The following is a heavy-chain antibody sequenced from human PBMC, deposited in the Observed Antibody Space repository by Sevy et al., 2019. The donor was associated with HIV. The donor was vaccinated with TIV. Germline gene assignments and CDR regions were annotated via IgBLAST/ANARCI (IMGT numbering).Heavy chain of an antibody. CDR2: ISAYNGNT. J-gene: IGHJ3*02. CDR1: GYTFTCYG. CDR3: ARDYYIAAHGSAFDI. Sequence: ASVKVSCKASGYTFTCYGISWVRQAPRQGLEWIGWISAYNGNTNYAQMLQGRVTMTTDTSTSTAYMELRSLRSDDTAVYYCARDYYIAAHGSAFDIWGQGTMVTVSS. V-gene: IGHV1-18*04. D-gene: IGHD6-6*01.